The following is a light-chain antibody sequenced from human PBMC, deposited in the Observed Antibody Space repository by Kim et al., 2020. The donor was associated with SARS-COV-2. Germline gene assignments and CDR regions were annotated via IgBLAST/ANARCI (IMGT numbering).Light chain of an antibody. CDR2: LNSDGSH. CDR1: SGHSSYA. Sequence: VKLACTLSSGHSSYAIEWHQQQPEKGPRYLMKLNSDGSHSKGDGIPDRFSGSSSGAERYLTISSLQSEDETDYYCQTWGTGIHVVFGGGTQLTVL. J-gene: IGLJ2*01. V-gene: IGLV4-69*01. CDR3: QTWGTGIHVV.